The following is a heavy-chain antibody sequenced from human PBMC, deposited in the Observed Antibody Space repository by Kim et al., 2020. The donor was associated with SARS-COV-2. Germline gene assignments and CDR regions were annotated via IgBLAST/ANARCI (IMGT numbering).Heavy chain of an antibody. D-gene: IGHD3-10*01. CDR1: GDSVSSNSAA. J-gene: IGHJ4*02. Sequence: SQTLSLTCAISGDSVSSNSAAWNWIRQSPSRGLEWLGRTYYRSKWYNDYAVSVKSRITINPDTSKNQFSLQLNSVTPEDTAVYYCARGSGSYGSGSYYDYFDCWGQGTLVTVSS. CDR2: TYYRSKWYN. V-gene: IGHV6-1*01. CDR3: ARGSGSYGSGSYYDYFDC.